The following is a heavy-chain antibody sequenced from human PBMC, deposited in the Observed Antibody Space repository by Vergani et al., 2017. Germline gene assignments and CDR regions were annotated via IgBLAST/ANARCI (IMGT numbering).Heavy chain of an antibody. D-gene: IGHD1-26*01. V-gene: IGHV1-69*14. CDR2: IIPIFGTA. CDR1: GGTFSSYA. J-gene: IGHJ6*04. Sequence: QVQLVQSGAEVKKPGSSVKVSCKASGGTFSSYAISWVRQAPGQGLEWMGRIIPIFGTANYAQKFQGRVTITADKSTSTAYMELRRLRSEDTAVYYCARAGKVGYSGSELMDVWGKGTTVTVSS. CDR3: ARAGKVGYSGSELMDV.